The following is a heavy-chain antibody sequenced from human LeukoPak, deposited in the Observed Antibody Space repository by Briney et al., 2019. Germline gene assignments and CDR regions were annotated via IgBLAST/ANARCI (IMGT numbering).Heavy chain of an antibody. CDR1: SFTFSKAW. CDR2: IKSKTDGGTI. D-gene: IGHD3-10*01. J-gene: IGHJ4*02. Sequence: GGSLSLSCAASSFTFSKAWSRRVRQAPGKGLEWVGRIKSKTDGGTIDYAAPVKGRFTILRDDSRNMMYLQMNSLKTEDTALYYCGDLGDPGVRWGRGTLVTVSS. CDR3: GDLGDPGVR. V-gene: IGHV3-15*01.